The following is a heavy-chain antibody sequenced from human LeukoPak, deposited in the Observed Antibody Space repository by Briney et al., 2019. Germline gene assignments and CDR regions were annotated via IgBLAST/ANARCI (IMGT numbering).Heavy chain of an antibody. J-gene: IGHJ3*02. CDR3: AKSAPSNYYPDSGAFDI. CDR2: ISGSGGST. D-gene: IGHD3-22*01. V-gene: IGHV3-23*01. Sequence: PGGSLRLSCAASGFTFSSYAMHWVRQAPGKGLEWVSAISGSGGSTYYADSVKGRFTISRDNSKNTLYLQMNSLRAEDTAVYYCAKSAPSNYYPDSGAFDIWGQGTMVTVSS. CDR1: GFTFSSYA.